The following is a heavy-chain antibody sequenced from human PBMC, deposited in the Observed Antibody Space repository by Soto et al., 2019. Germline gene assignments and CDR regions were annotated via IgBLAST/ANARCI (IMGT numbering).Heavy chain of an antibody. CDR2: MNPNSGNT. D-gene: IGHD1-26*01. Sequence: ASVKVSCKASGYTITSYDINWVRQATGQGLEWMGWMNPNSGNTGYAQKFQGRVTMTRNTSISTAYMELSSLRSEDTAVYYCARAAHRRYYYGMDVWGQGTTVTVSS. CDR3: ARAAHRRYYYGMDV. J-gene: IGHJ6*02. CDR1: GYTITSYD. V-gene: IGHV1-8*01.